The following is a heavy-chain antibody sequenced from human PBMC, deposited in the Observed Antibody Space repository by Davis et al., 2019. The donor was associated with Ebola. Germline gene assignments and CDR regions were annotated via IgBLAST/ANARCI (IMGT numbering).Heavy chain of an antibody. D-gene: IGHD2-2*01. CDR2: ISYDGSNK. CDR1: GFTFSSYA. Sequence: GGSLRLSCAASGFTFSSYAMHWVRQAPGKGLEWVAVISYDGSNKYYADSVKGRFTISRDNSKNTVYLQMDSLRAEDTAVFYCARDPVPNEPYYGMDVWGKGTTVTVSS. J-gene: IGHJ6*04. CDR3: ARDPVPNEPYYGMDV. V-gene: IGHV3-30-3*01.